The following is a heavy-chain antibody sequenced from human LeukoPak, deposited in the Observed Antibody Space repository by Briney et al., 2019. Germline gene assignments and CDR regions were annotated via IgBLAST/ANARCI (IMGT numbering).Heavy chain of an antibody. V-gene: IGHV3-7*05. J-gene: IGHJ4*02. CDR2: IKQDGSEK. CDR1: GFXFRSYW. CDR3: ARDLQG. Sequence: GGSLRLSCGASGFXFRSYWMSWVRQAPGKGLEWVANIKQDGSEKYYVDSVKGRFTISRDNAKNSLYLQMNSLRAEDTAVYYCARDLQGWGQGSLVTVSS.